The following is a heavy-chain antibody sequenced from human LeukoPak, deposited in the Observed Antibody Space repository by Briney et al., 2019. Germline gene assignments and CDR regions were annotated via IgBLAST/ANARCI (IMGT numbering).Heavy chain of an antibody. CDR3: ARVLAYYYDSSGYSIYYYYYYMDV. CDR1: GGSFTGYY. Sequence: SETLSLTCAVYGGSFTGYYWSWIRQPPGKGLEWIGEINHSASTNYNPSLKSRVTISVDTSKNQFSLKLSSVTAADTAVYYCARVLAYYYDSSGYSIYYYYYYMDVWGKGTTVNVSS. J-gene: IGHJ6*03. V-gene: IGHV4-34*01. CDR2: INHSAST. D-gene: IGHD3-22*01.